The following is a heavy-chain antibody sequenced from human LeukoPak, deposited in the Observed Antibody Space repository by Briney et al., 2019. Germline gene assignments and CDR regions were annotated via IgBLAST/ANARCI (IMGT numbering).Heavy chain of an antibody. CDR2: IYYSGST. CDR1: GGSISSSSYY. D-gene: IGHD3-10*01. Sequence: SETLSLTCTVSGGSISSSSYYWGWIRQPPGKGLEWIGYIYYSGSTNYNPSLKSRVTISVDTSKNQFSLKLSSVTAADTAVYYCARDRGSGSYFDYYYYMDVWGKGTTVTVSS. J-gene: IGHJ6*03. V-gene: IGHV4-61*01. CDR3: ARDRGSGSYFDYYYYMDV.